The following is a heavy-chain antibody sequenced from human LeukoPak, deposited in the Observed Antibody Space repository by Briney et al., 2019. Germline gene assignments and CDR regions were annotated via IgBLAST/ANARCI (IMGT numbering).Heavy chain of an antibody. CDR2: ISYDGSKK. Sequence: PGRSLRLSCAASGFTFSNYAMHWVRQAPGKGLEWVAVISYDGSKKHYADSVKGRFTISRDNSENTLYLQMNSPNTEDTAVYYCARGRGASYSSSWYDFWGQGTLVTVSS. J-gene: IGHJ5*01. CDR3: ARGRGASYSSSWYDF. D-gene: IGHD6-13*01. V-gene: IGHV3-30*04. CDR1: GFTFSNYA.